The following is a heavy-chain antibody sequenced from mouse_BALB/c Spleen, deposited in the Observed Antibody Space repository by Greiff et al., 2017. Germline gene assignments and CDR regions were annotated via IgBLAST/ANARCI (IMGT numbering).Heavy chain of an antibody. CDR3: AIYYGSSYTY. CDR1: GYSFTSYW. CDR2: IYPGNSDT. J-gene: IGHJ2*01. Sequence: EVQLQQSGTVLARPGASVKMSCKASGYSFTSYWMHWVKQRPGQGLEWIGAIYPGNSDTSYNQKFKGKATLTADTSSSTAYMQLSSLTSEDSAVYFCAIYYGSSYTYWGQGTTLTVSS. V-gene: IGHV1-5*01. D-gene: IGHD1-1*01.